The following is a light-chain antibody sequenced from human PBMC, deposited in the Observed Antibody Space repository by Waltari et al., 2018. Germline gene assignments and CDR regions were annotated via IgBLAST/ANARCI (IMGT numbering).Light chain of an antibody. J-gene: IGLJ2*01. Sequence: SYVLTQPPSVSVAPGQTAKITCGGNNVGGKSVHWYQQKPGRAPVLVIYNDADRPSGIPERFSGSNSGNTATLTISRVEAGDEADYSCQVWDSSGYHFDAVFGGGTKLTVL. CDR2: NDA. CDR3: QVWDSSGYHFDAV. V-gene: IGLV3-21*04. CDR1: NVGGKS.